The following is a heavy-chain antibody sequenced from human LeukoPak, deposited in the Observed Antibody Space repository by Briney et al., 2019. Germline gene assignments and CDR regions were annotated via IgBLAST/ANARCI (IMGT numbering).Heavy chain of an antibody. J-gene: IGHJ2*01. V-gene: IGHV4-31*03. CDR3: ARVRTRHWYFDL. CDR1: GGSISSGGYY. Sequence: SETLSLTCTVSGGSISSGGYYWSWIRQHPGKGLEWIGYIYYSGSTYYNPSLKSRVTISVDTSKNQFSLKLSSVTAADTAVYYCARVRTRHWYFDLWGRGTLVTVSS. CDR2: IYYSGST.